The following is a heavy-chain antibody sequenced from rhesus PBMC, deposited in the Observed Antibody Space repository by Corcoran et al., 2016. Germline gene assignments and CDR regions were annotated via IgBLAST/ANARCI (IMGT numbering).Heavy chain of an antibody. CDR1: GFTFSDYY. CDR2: SINKANGGTA. CDR3: AKGAGYFDY. Sequence: EVRLVESGGGLVQPGGSPRLSCAASGFTFSDYYLSWVRQAPGKGPEWVGFSINKANGGTAEYAASVKGRFTISRDDSKSMASLQMNSLRAEDTAVYYCAKGAGYFDYWGQGVLVTVSS. J-gene: IGHJ4*01. V-gene: IGHV3-116*02.